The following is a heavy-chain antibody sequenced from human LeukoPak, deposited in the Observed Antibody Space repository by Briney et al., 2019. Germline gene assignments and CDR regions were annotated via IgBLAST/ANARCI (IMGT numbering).Heavy chain of an antibody. V-gene: IGHV3-11*01. CDR3: ARKGVYSSAAWFDP. J-gene: IGHJ5*02. CDR2: VSSSGSTI. Sequence: GGSLRLSCAASGFTFSDYYMSWIRQAPGKGLEWVSYVSSSGSTIYYADSVKGRFTISRDNAKNSLYLQMNSLRAEDTAVYYCARKGVYSSAAWFDPWGQGTLVTVSS. CDR1: GFTFSDYY. D-gene: IGHD6-25*01.